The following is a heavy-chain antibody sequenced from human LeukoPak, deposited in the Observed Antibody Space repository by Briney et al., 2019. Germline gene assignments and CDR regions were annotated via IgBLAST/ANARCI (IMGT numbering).Heavy chain of an antibody. D-gene: IGHD4/OR15-4a*01. Sequence: PSETLSLTCTVSGGSISSYYWSWIRQPPGKGLEWIGYIYYSGSTNYNPSLKSRVTISVDTSKNQFSLKLSSVTAADTALYYCARHSRLSDWYFDLWGRGTLVTVSS. CDR1: GGSISSYY. CDR3: ARHSRLSDWYFDL. CDR2: IYYSGST. J-gene: IGHJ2*01. V-gene: IGHV4-59*08.